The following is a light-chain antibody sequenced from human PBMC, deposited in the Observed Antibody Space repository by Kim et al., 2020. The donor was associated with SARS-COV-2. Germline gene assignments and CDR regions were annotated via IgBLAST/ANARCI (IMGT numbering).Light chain of an antibody. CDR1: LSNNGDNI. V-gene: IGLV1-44*01. CDR3: AAWDDSMNSVV. Sequence: CFGALSNNGDNIVYWYHQLPGTAPNALIPSTHQRPAGVPGRFSGSKSGTSASLALSGLQSEDEADYFCAAWDDSMNSVVFGGGTQLTVL. CDR2: STH. J-gene: IGLJ2*01.